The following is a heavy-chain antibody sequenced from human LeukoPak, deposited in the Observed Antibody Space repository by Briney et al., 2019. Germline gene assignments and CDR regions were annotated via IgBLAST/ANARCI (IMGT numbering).Heavy chain of an antibody. Sequence: GRSLRLSCAASGFTFDDYAMHWVRQAPGKGLEWVSSINWNGGGTDYADSVKGRFTISRDNAKNSLYLQLSSLRPEDTALYYCAKHMRATNTYSFFGLDVWGQGTTVTVSS. J-gene: IGHJ6*02. CDR2: INWNGGGT. D-gene: IGHD1-26*01. CDR3: AKHMRATNTYSFFGLDV. V-gene: IGHV3-9*01. CDR1: GFTFDDYA.